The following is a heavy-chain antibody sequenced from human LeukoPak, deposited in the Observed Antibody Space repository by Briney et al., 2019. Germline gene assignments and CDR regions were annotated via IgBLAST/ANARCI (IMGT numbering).Heavy chain of an antibody. Sequence: PRGSLRLSCAASGFSISNYWMRWVRQAPGKGLMWVSRINSDETTTNYADSVKGRFTISRDNAKNMVYLQMNSLRAEDTAVYYCAKFLSPVLRGQGTLVTVSS. CDR2: INSDETTT. V-gene: IGHV3-74*01. CDR3: AKFLSPVL. D-gene: IGHD3-16*02. CDR1: GFSISNYW. J-gene: IGHJ4*02.